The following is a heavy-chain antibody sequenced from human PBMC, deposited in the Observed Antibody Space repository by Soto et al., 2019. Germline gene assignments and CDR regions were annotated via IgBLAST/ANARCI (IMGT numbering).Heavy chain of an antibody. CDR2: IYYSGST. CDR1: GGSISSYY. D-gene: IGHD3-3*01. J-gene: IGHJ4*02. CDR3: ARDVYDFWSGYFDY. Sequence: SETLSLTCTVSGGSISSYYWSWIRQPPGKGLEWIGYIYYSGSTNYNPSLKSRVTISVDTSKNQFSLKLSSVTAADTAVYYCARDVYDFWSGYFDYWGQGTLVTVSS. V-gene: IGHV4-59*01.